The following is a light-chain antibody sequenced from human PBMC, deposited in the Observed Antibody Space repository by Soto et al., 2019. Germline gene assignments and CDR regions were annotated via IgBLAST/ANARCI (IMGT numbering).Light chain of an antibody. V-gene: IGKV3-15*01. CDR3: QRYNNWPLT. CDR2: DAS. CDR1: QSVSSK. J-gene: IGKJ4*01. Sequence: EIVMTQSPATQSVSPGERATLSCRASQSVSSKLAWYQQRPGQAPRLLIYDASTRATGIPARFSGSGSGTEFTLTISSLQSEDFAVYYCQRYNNWPLTFGGGTKVEIK.